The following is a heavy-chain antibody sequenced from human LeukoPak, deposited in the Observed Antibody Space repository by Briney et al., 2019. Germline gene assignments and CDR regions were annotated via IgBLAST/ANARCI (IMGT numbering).Heavy chain of an antibody. CDR3: ARVQRLGECMDV. J-gene: IGHJ6*02. V-gene: IGHV4-39*01. CDR2: IYYSGST. D-gene: IGHD3-10*01. CDR1: GASISSYY. Sequence: PSETLSLTCTVSGASISSYYWGWIRQPPGKGLEWIGSIYYSGSTYYNPSLKSRVTISVDTSKNQFSLKLSSVTAADTAVYYCARVQRLGECMDVWGQGTTVTVSS.